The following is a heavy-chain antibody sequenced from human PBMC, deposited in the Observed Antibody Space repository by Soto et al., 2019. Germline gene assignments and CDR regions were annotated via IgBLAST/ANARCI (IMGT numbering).Heavy chain of an antibody. D-gene: IGHD3-9*01. CDR1: GFTFSSYS. CDR2: ISSSGGST. J-gene: IGHJ4*02. Sequence: EVQLVESGGGLVKPGGSLRLSCAASGFTFSSYSMNWVRQAPGKGLEWVSSISSSGGSTYYADSVKGRFTISRDNSKNTLYLQMNSPRAEDTAVYYCVRYFDWLSRYFDYWGQGTLVTVSS. V-gene: IGHV3-23*04. CDR3: VRYFDWLSRYFDY.